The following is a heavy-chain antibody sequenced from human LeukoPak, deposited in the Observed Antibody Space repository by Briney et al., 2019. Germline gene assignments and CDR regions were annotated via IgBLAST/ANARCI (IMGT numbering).Heavy chain of an antibody. D-gene: IGHD5-24*01. CDR3: ARRDGHADDH. V-gene: IGHV5-51*01. Sequence: GEPLKISCQGSGYNFADYWIGWVRQMPGKGLEWIGIILPGESDTRYSPSFQGQVTMSADKSINTAYLQWSSLKASDTAMYYCARRDGHADDHWGQGTLVTVSS. CDR2: ILPGESDT. CDR1: GYNFADYW. J-gene: IGHJ4*02.